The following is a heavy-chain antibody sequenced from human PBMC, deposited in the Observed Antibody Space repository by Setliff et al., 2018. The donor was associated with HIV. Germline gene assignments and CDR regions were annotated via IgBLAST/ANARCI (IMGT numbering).Heavy chain of an antibody. CDR3: ARGASSYDCGDYRVLVY. D-gene: IGHD4-17*01. CDR1: GYTFTGYY. Sequence: ASVKVSCKTSGYTFTGYYMHWVRQAPGQGLEWMGWINPKSGGTKYAQKFQARVTMTRDTSISTAYMELSRLRSDDTAVYYCARGASSYDCGDYRVLVYWGQGSLVTVS. CDR2: INPKSGGT. J-gene: IGHJ4*02. V-gene: IGHV1-2*02.